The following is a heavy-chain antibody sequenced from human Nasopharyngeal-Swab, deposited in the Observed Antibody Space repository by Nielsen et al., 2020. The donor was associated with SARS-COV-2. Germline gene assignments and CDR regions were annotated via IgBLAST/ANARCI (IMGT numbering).Heavy chain of an antibody. CDR3: ARAVAGTTDY. J-gene: IGHJ4*02. CDR2: INEDGSQK. Sequence: AESLTLSCAVSGFTISSFWMTWVRQAPGKGLEWVANINEDGSQKYYLDSVKGRFNISRDNAKNSLYLQMNSLRAEDTAIYFCARAVAGTTDYWGQGTLVTGSS. V-gene: IGHV3-7*03. CDR1: GFTISSFW. D-gene: IGHD1-7*01.